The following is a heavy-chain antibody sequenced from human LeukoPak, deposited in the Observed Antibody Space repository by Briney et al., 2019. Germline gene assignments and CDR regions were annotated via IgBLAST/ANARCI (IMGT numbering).Heavy chain of an antibody. V-gene: IGHV3-23*01. D-gene: IGHD4-23*01. Sequence: PGGSLRLSCAASGSTFSSYAMSWVRQAPGKGLEWVSAISGNGGTTYYADSVKGRFTISRDNSKNTLSLQMKSLRADDTAVYYCAKDVTFRPDHYGGNRLASWGQGTLVTVSS. CDR3: AKDVTFRPDHYGGNRLAS. J-gene: IGHJ4*02. CDR2: ISGNGGTT. CDR1: GSTFSSYA.